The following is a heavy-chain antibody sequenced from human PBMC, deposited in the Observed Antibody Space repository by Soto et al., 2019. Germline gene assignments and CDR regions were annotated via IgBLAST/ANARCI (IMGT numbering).Heavy chain of an antibody. V-gene: IGHV4-34*01. CDR3: ARYWNYSDY. Sequence: QVQLQQWGAGLLKPSETLSLTCAVYGGSFSGYYWSWIRQPPGKGLEWIGEINHSGSTNYNPSLKSRVTISVDTSKNQFSLKLSXXXXXXXAVYYCARYWNYSDYWGQGTLVTVSS. CDR1: GGSFSGYY. D-gene: IGHD1-1*01. J-gene: IGHJ4*02. CDR2: INHSGST.